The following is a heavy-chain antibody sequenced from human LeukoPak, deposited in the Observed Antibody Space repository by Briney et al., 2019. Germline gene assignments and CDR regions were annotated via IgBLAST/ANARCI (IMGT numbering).Heavy chain of an antibody. CDR1: GFTFSSYG. CDR3: AKVASIDSGDDY. V-gene: IGHV3-30*18. Sequence: PGGSLRLSCAASGFTFSSYGMHWVRQAPGKGLEWVAVISYDGSNKYYADSVKGRITISRDNSKNTLYLQMNSLRAEDTAVYYCAKVASIDSGDDYWGQGTLVTVSS. D-gene: IGHD3-3*02. CDR2: ISYDGSNK. J-gene: IGHJ4*02.